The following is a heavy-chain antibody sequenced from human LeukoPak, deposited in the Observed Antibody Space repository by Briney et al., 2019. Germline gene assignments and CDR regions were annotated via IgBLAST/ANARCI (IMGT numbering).Heavy chain of an antibody. CDR2: IIPILGIA. D-gene: IGHD3-10*01. J-gene: IGHJ5*02. CDR3: AKVVMVRGGEEWFDP. Sequence: GASVKVSCKASGGTFSSYAISWVRQAPGQGLEWMGRIIPILGIANYAQKFQGRVTITADKSTSTAHMELSSLRSEDTAVYYCAKVVMVRGGEEWFDPWGQGTLVTVSS. CDR1: GGTFSSYA. V-gene: IGHV1-69*04.